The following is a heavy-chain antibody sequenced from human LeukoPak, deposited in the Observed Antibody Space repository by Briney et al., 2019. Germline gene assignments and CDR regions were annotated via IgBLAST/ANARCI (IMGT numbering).Heavy chain of an antibody. CDR3: AKVDSFWYFDL. CDR2: IGGSGGST. V-gene: IGHV3-23*01. Sequence: PGGSLRLSCAASGFTFSSYAMTWVRQAPGKGLEWVSAIGGSGGSTYYADSVKGRFTVSRDNSKNTFFVQMNSLGADDSAVYYCAKVDSFWYFDLWGRGTLVTVSS. J-gene: IGHJ2*01. D-gene: IGHD3-9*01. CDR1: GFTFSSYA.